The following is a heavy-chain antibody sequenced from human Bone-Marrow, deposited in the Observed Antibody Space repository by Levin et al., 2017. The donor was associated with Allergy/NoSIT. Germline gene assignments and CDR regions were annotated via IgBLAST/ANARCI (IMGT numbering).Heavy chain of an antibody. CDR3: AKDSLYGTSFMSGMDV. J-gene: IGHJ6*02. Sequence: GESLKISCAASGFTFSNYALSWVRQAPGKGLEWVSAILGNGGNTYYADSVKGRFTISRDNSKNWRHLQMNSLRAEDTAIYYCAKDSLYGTSFMSGMDVWGQGTTVTVSS. CDR2: ILGNGGNT. CDR1: GFTFSNYA. D-gene: IGHD2/OR15-2a*01. V-gene: IGHV3-23*01.